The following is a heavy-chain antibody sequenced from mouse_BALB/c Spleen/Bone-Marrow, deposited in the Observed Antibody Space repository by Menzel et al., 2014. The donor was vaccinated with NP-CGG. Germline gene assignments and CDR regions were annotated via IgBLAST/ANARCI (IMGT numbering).Heavy chain of an antibody. V-gene: IGHV1-77*01. Sequence: QVQLQQSGPELVKPGASVKVSCKASGYTYTDYVISWVKQRTGQGLEWIGETDPGRGSSFYNEKFKAKATLTADKSANTAYMQLSSLTSEDSAVYFRARDGNYAVLDYWGQGISVTVSS. D-gene: IGHD2-1*01. CDR3: ARDGNYAVLDY. CDR2: TDPGRGSS. CDR1: GYTYTDYV. J-gene: IGHJ4*01.